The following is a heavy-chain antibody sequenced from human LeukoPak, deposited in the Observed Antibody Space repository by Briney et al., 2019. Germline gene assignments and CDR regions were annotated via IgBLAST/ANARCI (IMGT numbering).Heavy chain of an antibody. J-gene: IGHJ4*02. CDR3: ARVFTMVRGVRVYYFDY. CDR1: GYTFTSYG. CDR2: ISAYNGNS. Sequence: ASVKVSCKASGYTFTSYGISWVRQAPGQGLEGMGWISAYNGNSNYAQKLQGRVTMTTETSTSTAYMELRSLRSDDTAVYYCARVFTMVRGVRVYYFDYWGQGTLVTVSS. V-gene: IGHV1-18*01. D-gene: IGHD3-10*01.